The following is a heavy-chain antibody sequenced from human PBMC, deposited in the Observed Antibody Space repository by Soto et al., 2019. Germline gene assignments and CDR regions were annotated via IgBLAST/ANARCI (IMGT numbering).Heavy chain of an antibody. CDR2: VTPYKADT. V-gene: IGHV1-18*04. Sequence: QAPLVQSGAEVKKSGASVRVSCKASGYTLTNYGVTWVRQAPGQGLEWLGRVTPYKADTNSAQNLQGRVTMATDTSTNPAYLELRSLRSDDTAVYFCATDGPSNSGNLYAFDIWGQGTMVTVSA. CDR1: GYTLTNYG. D-gene: IGHD5-12*01. CDR3: ATDGPSNSGNLYAFDI. J-gene: IGHJ3*02.